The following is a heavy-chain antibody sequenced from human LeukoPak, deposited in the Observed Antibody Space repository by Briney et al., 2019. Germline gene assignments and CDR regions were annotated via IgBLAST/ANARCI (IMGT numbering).Heavy chain of an antibody. Sequence: PGGSLRLSCAASGFTFSSYAMHWVRQAPGKGLEWVAVISYDGSNKYYADSVKGRFTISRDNSKNTLYLQMNSLRAEDTAVYYCARGTGYCSSTSCYTEEYFQHWGQGTLVTVSS. CDR1: GFTFSSYA. J-gene: IGHJ1*01. CDR3: ARGTGYCSSTSCYTEEYFQH. CDR2: ISYDGSNK. V-gene: IGHV3-30-3*01. D-gene: IGHD2-2*02.